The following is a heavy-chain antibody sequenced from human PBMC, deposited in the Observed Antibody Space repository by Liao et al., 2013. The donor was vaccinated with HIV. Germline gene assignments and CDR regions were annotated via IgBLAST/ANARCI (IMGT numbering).Heavy chain of an antibody. Sequence: QVQLQQWGAGLLKPSETLSLTCAVYGGSFSGYYWSWIRQPPGKGLEWIGEINHSGSTKYNPSLKSRVTISVDTSKNQFSLKLSSVTAADTAVYYCARGGVAATYKYYYYMDVWGKGTTVTVSS. CDR1: GGSFSGYY. D-gene: IGHD6-13*01. V-gene: IGHV4-34*01. CDR2: INHSGST. J-gene: IGHJ6*03. CDR3: ARGGVAATYKYYYYMDV.